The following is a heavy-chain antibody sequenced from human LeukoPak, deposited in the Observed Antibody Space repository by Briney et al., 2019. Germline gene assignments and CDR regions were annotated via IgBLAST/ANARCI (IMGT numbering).Heavy chain of an antibody. J-gene: IGHJ4*02. D-gene: IGHD2-2*01. CDR2: ISGSAGST. CDR1: GFTFSTYA. CDR3: AKGSPAAIVYFDY. Sequence: GGSLRLSCAASGFTFSTYAMSWVRQAPGQGLEWVSAISGSAGSTYYADSVKGRFTISRDNSKNTLYLQMNSLRAEDTAVYYCAKGSPAAIVYFDYWGQGTMVTVSS. V-gene: IGHV3-23*01.